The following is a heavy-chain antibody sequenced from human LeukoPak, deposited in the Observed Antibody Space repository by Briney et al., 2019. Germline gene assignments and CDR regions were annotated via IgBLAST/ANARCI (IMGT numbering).Heavy chain of an antibody. Sequence: GGSLRLSCAASGFTFSSFAMSWVRQAPGKGLEWVSVISGRGDSTYYTDSVRGRFTISGDNTKNTLYLQMNSLRAEDTAVYYCARGPDSSSWYGMDVWGQGTTVTVSS. D-gene: IGHD6-13*01. J-gene: IGHJ6*02. CDR3: ARGPDSSSWYGMDV. CDR1: GFTFSSFA. V-gene: IGHV3-23*01. CDR2: ISGRGDST.